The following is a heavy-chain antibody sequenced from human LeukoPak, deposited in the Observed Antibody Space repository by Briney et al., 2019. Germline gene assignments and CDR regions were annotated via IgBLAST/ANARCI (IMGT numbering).Heavy chain of an antibody. CDR3: ARDGEHNWFDP. CDR1: GYTFTSYY. J-gene: IGHJ5*02. Sequence: ASVKVSCTASGYTFTSYYMHWVRQAPGQGLEWMGIINPSGGSTSYAQKFQGRVTMTRDTSTSTVYMELSSLRSEDTAVYYCARDGEHNWFDPWGQGTLVTVSS. V-gene: IGHV1-46*01. CDR2: INPSGGST.